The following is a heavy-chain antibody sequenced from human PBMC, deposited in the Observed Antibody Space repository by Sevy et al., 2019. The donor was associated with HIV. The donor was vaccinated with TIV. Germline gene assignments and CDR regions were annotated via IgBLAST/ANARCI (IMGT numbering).Heavy chain of an antibody. CDR2: ISSRGSTE. CDR1: GFTFSDYH. J-gene: IGHJ4*02. Sequence: GGSLRLSCEASGFTFSDYHMTWIRQAPGKGLEWVAYISSRGSTEYYAHSVKGRFTISRDNVKNSLYLQMDSLRGEDTAVYYCAREADYYFDSWGQGSLVTVSS. V-gene: IGHV3-11*01. CDR3: AREADYYFDS. D-gene: IGHD2-21*02.